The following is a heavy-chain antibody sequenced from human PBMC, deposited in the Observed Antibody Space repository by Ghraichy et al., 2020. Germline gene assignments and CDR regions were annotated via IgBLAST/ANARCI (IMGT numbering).Heavy chain of an antibody. Sequence: ESLNISCTVSGGSISSSSYYWGWIRQPPGKGLEWIGSIYYSGSTSYNPSLKSRVTISVDTSKNQFSLKLSSVTAADTAVYYCAGFSIFGVVIISAFDIWGQGTMVTVSS. CDR2: IYYSGST. CDR3: AGFSIFGVVIISAFDI. V-gene: IGHV4-39*01. J-gene: IGHJ3*02. D-gene: IGHD3-3*01. CDR1: GGSISSSSYY.